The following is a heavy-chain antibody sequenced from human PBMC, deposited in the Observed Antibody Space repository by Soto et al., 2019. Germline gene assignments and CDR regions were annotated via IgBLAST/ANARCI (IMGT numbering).Heavy chain of an antibody. CDR3: ARFRAAGPLDH. Sequence: SGTLGVRCAVSRYSNSDGYYFGWIRQPPGKGLEWIGSIYHSGSPSSTPSLKSRVTISVDTSKNQFSLKLSSVTAADTAVYYCARFRAAGPLDHWGPGTLAPLS. D-gene: IGHD2-15*01. CDR1: RYSNSDGYY. V-gene: IGHV4-38-2*01. J-gene: IGHJ4*02. CDR2: IYHSGSP.